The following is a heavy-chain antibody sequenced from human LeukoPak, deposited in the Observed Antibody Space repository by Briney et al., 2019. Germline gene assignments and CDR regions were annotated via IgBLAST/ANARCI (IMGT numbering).Heavy chain of an antibody. CDR3: ARDVGDCSSTSCHNWFDP. V-gene: IGHV3-21*01. D-gene: IGHD2-2*01. J-gene: IGHJ5*02. Sequence: PGGSLRLSCAASGFTFSSYSMNWVRQAPGKGLEWVSSISSSSYIYYADSVKGRFTISRDNAKNSLYLQMNSLRAEDTAVYYCARDVGDCSSTSCHNWFDPWGQGTLVTVSS. CDR2: ISSSSYI. CDR1: GFTFSSYS.